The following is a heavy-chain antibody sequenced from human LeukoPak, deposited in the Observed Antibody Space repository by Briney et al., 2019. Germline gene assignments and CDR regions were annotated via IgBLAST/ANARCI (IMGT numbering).Heavy chain of an antibody. V-gene: IGHV1-46*01. D-gene: IGHD1-26*01. J-gene: IGHJ4*02. CDR2: IKPRDGGT. CDR3: VRGDSGSYSY. CDR1: GYTFTSWF. Sequence: ASVKVSGKPSGYTFTSWFMHWVRQAPGQGLEWMGLIKPRDGGTIYAEKFQGRVTLTGDAATSTFYMELSSLRSEDTAVYFCVRGDSGSYSYWGQGTLVTVSS.